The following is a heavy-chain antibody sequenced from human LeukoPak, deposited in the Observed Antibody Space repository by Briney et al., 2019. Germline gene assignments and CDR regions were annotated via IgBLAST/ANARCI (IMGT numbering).Heavy chain of an antibody. J-gene: IGHJ4*02. V-gene: IGHV1-69*01. D-gene: IGHD3-3*01. CDR2: IIPIFGTA. Sequence: SVKVSCKASGGTFSSYAISWVRQAPGQGLEWMGGIIPIFGTANYAQKFQGRVTITADESTSTAYMELSSLRSEDTAVYYCAREGTIFGVVKSFGYWGQGTLVTVSS. CDR1: GGTFSSYA. CDR3: AREGTIFGVVKSFGY.